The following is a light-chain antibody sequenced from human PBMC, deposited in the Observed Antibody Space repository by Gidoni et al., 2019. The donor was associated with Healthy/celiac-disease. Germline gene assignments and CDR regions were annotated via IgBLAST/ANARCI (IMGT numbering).Light chain of an antibody. V-gene: IGKV3-20*01. CDR3: QQYGSSPRT. J-gene: IGKJ1*01. CDR2: GAS. CDR1: QSVSSSY. Sequence: IGLPHSQGTLSLSQGERATLSCRACQSVSSSYLACYQQKPGQAPSLLIYGASSRATGIPDRFSGSGAWTDVTLTISRLEPEDFAVYYCQQYGSSPRTFXQXTKVEIK.